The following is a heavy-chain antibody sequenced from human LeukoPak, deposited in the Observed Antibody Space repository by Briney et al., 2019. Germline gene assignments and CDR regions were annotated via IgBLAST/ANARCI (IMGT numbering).Heavy chain of an antibody. V-gene: IGHV4-34*01. Sequence: SETLSLTCAVYGGSFSGYYWSWIRQPPGKGLEWIGEINHSGSTNYNPSLKSRVTISVDTSKNQFSLKLSSVTAADTAVYYCARGGMVRGVSGYYYYYYMDVWGKGTTVTVSS. CDR1: GGSFSGYY. J-gene: IGHJ6*03. CDR2: INHSGST. D-gene: IGHD3-10*01. CDR3: ARGGMVRGVSGYYYYYYMDV.